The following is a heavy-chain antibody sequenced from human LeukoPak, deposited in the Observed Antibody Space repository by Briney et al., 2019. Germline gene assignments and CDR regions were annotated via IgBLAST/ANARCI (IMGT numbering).Heavy chain of an antibody. D-gene: IGHD5-18*01. V-gene: IGHV5-51*01. J-gene: IGHJ4*02. CDR2: IYPGDSDT. CDR3: ARRSVSIQLWHTYYFDY. Sequence: GESLKISCKGSGYSFTSYWIGWVRQMPGKGLEWMGIIYPGDSDTRYSPSFQGQVTISADKSISTAYLQWSSLKASDTAMYYCARRSVSIQLWHTYYFDYWGQGTLVTVSS. CDR1: GYSFTSYW.